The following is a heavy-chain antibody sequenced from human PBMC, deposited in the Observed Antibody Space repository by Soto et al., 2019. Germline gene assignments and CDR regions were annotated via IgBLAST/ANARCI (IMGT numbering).Heavy chain of an antibody. J-gene: IGHJ3*02. V-gene: IGHV3-74*01. CDR3: SRGGFNHGVDI. D-gene: IGHD4-17*01. Sequence: EEQLVESGGGLVQSGGSLRLSCAASEFTFSSYWMHWVRQAPGKGLVWVSRIDNDGRGTIYADSVKGRFTVTRDNTKNTLYLQMNSLRDEDTAVYYCSRGGFNHGVDIWGQGTMVTVSS. CDR2: IDNDGRGT. CDR1: EFTFSSYW.